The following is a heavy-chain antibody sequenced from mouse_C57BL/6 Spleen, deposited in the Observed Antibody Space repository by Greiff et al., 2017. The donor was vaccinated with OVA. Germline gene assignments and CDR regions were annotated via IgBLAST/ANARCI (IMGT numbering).Heavy chain of an antibody. CDR3: ARGVVATPFAY. D-gene: IGHD1-1*01. Sequence: EVQLQQSGPELVKPGASVKISCKASGYTFTDYYMNWVKQSHGKSLEWIGDINPNNGGTSYNQKFKGKATLTVDKSSSTAYMELRSLTSEDSAVYYCARGVVATPFAYWGQGTLVTVSA. V-gene: IGHV1-26*01. CDR1: GYTFTDYY. J-gene: IGHJ3*01. CDR2: INPNNGGT.